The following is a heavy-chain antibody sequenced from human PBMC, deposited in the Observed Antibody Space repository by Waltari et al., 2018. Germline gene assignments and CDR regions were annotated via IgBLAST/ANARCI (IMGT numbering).Heavy chain of an antibody. CDR2: ISSDGSYE. Sequence: QVQLVESGGGVVQPGRSLRLSCAASRFSLTTYGMHWARQAPGKGLEWVAFISSDGSYEYYPDAVKGRFTISRDNSKTTVFLQMNSLRDEDTAVYYCATRDILGGSQNYYYYGMDVWGQGTRVTVSS. D-gene: IGHD1-26*01. CDR3: ATRDILGGSQNYYYYGMDV. V-gene: IGHV3-30*03. J-gene: IGHJ6*02. CDR1: RFSLTTYG.